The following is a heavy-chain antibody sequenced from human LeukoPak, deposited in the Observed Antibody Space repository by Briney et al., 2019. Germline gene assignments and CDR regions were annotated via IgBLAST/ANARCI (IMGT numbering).Heavy chain of an antibody. V-gene: IGHV6-1*01. CDR1: GDSVSRNTAG. Sequence: SQTLSLTCAISGDSVSRNTAGWSWIRQSPSRGLEWLGRTYYRSKWYNDYAVSVKSRITINPDTSKNQFSLQLSSVTPEDTAVYYCARSYGSGRILGYWGQGTLVTVSS. CDR3: ARSYGSGRILGY. J-gene: IGHJ4*02. CDR2: TYYRSKWYN. D-gene: IGHD3-10*01.